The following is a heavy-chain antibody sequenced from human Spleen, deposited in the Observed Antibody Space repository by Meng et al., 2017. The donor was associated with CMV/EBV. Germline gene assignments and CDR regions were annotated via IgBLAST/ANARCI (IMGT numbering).Heavy chain of an antibody. CDR1: GYTFSAHY. CDR2: VSVYNGNT. D-gene: IGHD4-11*01. Sequence: KASGYTFSAHYIHWVRQAPGQGPEWLGWVSVYNGNTVYAQSVRGRVTMTTDTSTSTAYMELRSLISDDTAVYYCAKTLRGSNFWFDPWGQGTLVTVSS. V-gene: IGHV1-18*01. J-gene: IGHJ5*02. CDR3: AKTLRGSNFWFDP.